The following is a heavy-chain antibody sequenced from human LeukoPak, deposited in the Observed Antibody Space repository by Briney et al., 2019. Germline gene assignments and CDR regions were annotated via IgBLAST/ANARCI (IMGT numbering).Heavy chain of an antibody. Sequence: GGSLRLSCAASGFTVSGNYMNWVRQAPGKGLEWVSVIYSGGSTTYYADSVKGRFTISRDNSKNTLYLQMNSLRAEDTAVYYCARASYYGAPFGIWGQGTMVTVSS. V-gene: IGHV3-53*01. CDR1: GFTVSGNY. D-gene: IGHD4/OR15-4a*01. CDR3: ARASYYGAPFGI. J-gene: IGHJ3*02. CDR2: IYSGGSTT.